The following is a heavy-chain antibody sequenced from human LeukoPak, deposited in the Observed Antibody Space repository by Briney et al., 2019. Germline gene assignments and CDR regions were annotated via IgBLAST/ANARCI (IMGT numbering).Heavy chain of an antibody. D-gene: IGHD1-1*01. CDR1: RFTFNTYW. V-gene: IGHV3-74*01. CDR3: ASEGTTGTTWGPDY. CDR2: IDSDGYST. Sequence: GGSLRLSCAASRFTFNTYWMHWVRQAPGKGLVWVSRIDSDGYSTAYADSVKGRFTISRDNAKNTLYLQMNSLRAEDTAVYYCASEGTTGTTWGPDYWGQGILVTVSS. J-gene: IGHJ4*02.